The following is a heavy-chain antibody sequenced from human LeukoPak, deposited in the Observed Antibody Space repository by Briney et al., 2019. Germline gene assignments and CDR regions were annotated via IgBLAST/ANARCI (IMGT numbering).Heavy chain of an antibody. Sequence: SETLSLTCTVSGGSVSSGSYYWSWIRQPPGTGLEWIGYIYYSGSTNYNPSLKSRVTTSVDTSKNQFSLKLSSVTAADTAVYYCASNVVGALYGVDYWGQGTLVTVSS. D-gene: IGHD1-26*01. J-gene: IGHJ4*02. CDR2: IYYSGST. CDR1: GGSVSSGSYY. V-gene: IGHV4-61*01. CDR3: ASNVVGALYGVDY.